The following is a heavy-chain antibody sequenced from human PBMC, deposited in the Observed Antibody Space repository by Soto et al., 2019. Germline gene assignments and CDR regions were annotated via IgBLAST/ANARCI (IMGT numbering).Heavy chain of an antibody. D-gene: IGHD3-9*01. J-gene: IGHJ4*02. V-gene: IGHV2-5*02. CDR3: AYRRDGRDVLGADYFDH. CDR1: GFSLTTSGVG. CDR2: IFWDDDE. Sequence: QITLNESGPPLVIPTQTLTLTCTFSGFSLTTSGVGVGWIRQPPGKTLEWLALIFWDDDERYSPSLKSRLTITNDTSKNQAVLTMTTMAPEDTATSYCAYRRDGRDVLGADYFDHWGQGTLVTVSS.